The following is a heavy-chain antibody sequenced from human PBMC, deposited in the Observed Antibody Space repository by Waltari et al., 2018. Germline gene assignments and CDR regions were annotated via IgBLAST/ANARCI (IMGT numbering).Heavy chain of an antibody. CDR2: INPNSGET. CDR3: ARGYYGDYAHDS. CDR1: GYSFTYHF. J-gene: IGHJ5*01. V-gene: IGHV1-2*02. D-gene: IGHD4-17*01. Sequence: QVQLVQFGAGVKRPGASMTVSCKAYGYSFTYHFIHWVRQAPGQGLEWMGWINPNSGETSYAQKFQGRVTMTRDTSVSTAYVELSELTSDDTAFYFCARGYYGDYAHDSWGQGALVTVSS.